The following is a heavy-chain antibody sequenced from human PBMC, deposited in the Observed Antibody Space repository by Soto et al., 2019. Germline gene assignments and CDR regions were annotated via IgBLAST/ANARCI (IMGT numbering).Heavy chain of an antibody. D-gene: IGHD3-3*01. CDR1: GFTFTSYA. J-gene: IGHJ4*02. CDR2: VSGAGDST. CDR3: ASTSDFWSGSLKYFDN. Sequence: EVQLLESGGGLVQPGGSLRLSCAASGFTFTSYAMSWVRQAPGKGLEWVSAVSGAGDSTYYADSVKGRFTISRDKSENMLYLQMHSLRAEDTAVYYCASTSDFWSGSLKYFDNWGQGTLVTVSS. V-gene: IGHV3-23*01.